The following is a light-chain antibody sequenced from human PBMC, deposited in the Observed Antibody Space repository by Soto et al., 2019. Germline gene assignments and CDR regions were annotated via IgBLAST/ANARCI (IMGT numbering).Light chain of an antibody. CDR2: SNN. CDR3: VAWDDSLNKDVV. CDR1: SSNIGSNT. V-gene: IGLV1-44*01. J-gene: IGLJ2*01. Sequence: QLVLTQPPSASGTPGQRVTISCSGSSSNIGSNTVNWYQQLPGTAPKLLIYSNNQRPSGVPDRFSGSKSGTSASLAISGLQSEDEADYYCVAWDDSLNKDVVFGGGTKLTVL.